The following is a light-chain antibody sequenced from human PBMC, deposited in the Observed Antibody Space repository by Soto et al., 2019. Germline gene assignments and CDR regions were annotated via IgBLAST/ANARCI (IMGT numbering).Light chain of an antibody. CDR3: QQFGGSAWT. J-gene: IGKJ1*01. V-gene: IGKV3-20*01. Sequence: EIVLTQSPGTLSLSPGERATLSCRASQSVSSSYLAWYQQKPGQAPRLLIYGASSRAAGIPDRFSGSGSGTAFTLTISRLEPEDFAVYYCQQFGGSAWTFGQGTKVEV. CDR1: QSVSSSY. CDR2: GAS.